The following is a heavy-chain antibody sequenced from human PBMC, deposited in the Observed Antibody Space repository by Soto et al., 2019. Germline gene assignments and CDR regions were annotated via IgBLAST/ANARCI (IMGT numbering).Heavy chain of an antibody. J-gene: IGHJ1*01. D-gene: IGHD4-17*01. CDR2: ISAYNGNT. CDR3: ATTLQTTVTTIEYFQH. CDR1: GYTFTSYG. Sequence: QVQLVQSGAEVKKPGASVKVSCKASGYTFTSYGISWVRQAPGQGLEWMGWISAYNGNTNYAQKLQGRVTMTTDTSTSTAYMELRSLSSDDTAVYYCATTLQTTVTTIEYFQHWGQGTLVTVSS. V-gene: IGHV1-18*01.